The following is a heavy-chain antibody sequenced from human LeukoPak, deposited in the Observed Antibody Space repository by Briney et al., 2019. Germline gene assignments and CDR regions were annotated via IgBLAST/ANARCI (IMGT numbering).Heavy chain of an antibody. J-gene: IGHJ5*02. Sequence: ASVKVSCKASGGTFSSYAISWMRQAPGQGLEWMGGIIPIFGTANYAQKFQGRVTITTDESTSTAYMGLSSLRSEDTAVYDRARHRVTMVRGDTTYNWFDPWGQGTLVTVSS. CDR3: ARHRVTMVRGDTTYNWFDP. V-gene: IGHV1-69*05. CDR1: GGTFSSYA. CDR2: IIPIFGTA. D-gene: IGHD3-10*01.